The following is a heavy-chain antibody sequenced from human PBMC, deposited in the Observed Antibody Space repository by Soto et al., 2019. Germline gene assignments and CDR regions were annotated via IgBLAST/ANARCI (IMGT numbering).Heavy chain of an antibody. CDR2: ISGSGGST. J-gene: IGHJ4*02. Sequence: GGSLRLSCAASGFTFSSYAMSWVRQAPGKGLEWVSAISGSGGSTYYADSVKGRFTISRDNSKNTLYLQMNSLRAEDTAVYYCAKGGGWGSSWYGIVYWGQGTLVTVSS. CDR1: GFTFSSYA. V-gene: IGHV3-23*01. CDR3: AKGGGWGSSWYGIVY. D-gene: IGHD6-13*01.